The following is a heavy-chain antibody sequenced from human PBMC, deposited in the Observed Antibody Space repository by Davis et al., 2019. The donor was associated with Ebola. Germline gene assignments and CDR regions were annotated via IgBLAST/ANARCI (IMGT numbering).Heavy chain of an antibody. CDR1: GYSFTSYW. V-gene: IGHV5-51*01. CDR3: ARRGSTMFNWFDP. CDR2: IYPGDSDT. Sequence: PGGSLRLSCKGSGYSFTSYWIGWVRQMPEKGLEWMGIIYPGDSDTRYSPSFQAQVTISADKSISTAYLQWSSLKASDTAMYYCARRGSTMFNWFDPWGQGTLVTVSS. J-gene: IGHJ5*02. D-gene: IGHD3-10*02.